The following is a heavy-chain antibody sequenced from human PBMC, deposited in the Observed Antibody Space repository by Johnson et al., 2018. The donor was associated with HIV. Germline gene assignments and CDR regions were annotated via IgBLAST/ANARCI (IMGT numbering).Heavy chain of an antibody. CDR1: RIFFDDYG. D-gene: IGHD2/OR15-2a*01. V-gene: IGHV3-72*01. CDR2: TRNKANSYTT. Sequence: VQLVESGGGLIQPGGSLRLSCSESRIFFDDYGLRGVRQSPGKGLEWVGRTRNKANSYTTAYAAPVKGRFTISRDDYKSTLYLQMNSLKTEDTAVYYCFPLGNPLNIWGQGTMVTVSS. J-gene: IGHJ3*02. CDR3: FPLGNPLNI.